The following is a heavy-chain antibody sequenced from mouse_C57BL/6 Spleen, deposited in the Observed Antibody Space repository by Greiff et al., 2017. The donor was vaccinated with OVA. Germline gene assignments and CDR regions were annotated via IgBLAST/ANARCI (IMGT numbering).Heavy chain of an antibody. J-gene: IGHJ2*01. CDR1: GYSFTGYY. CDR2: INPSTGGT. CDR3: ARFLRRGGYYFDY. D-gene: IGHD2-12*01. V-gene: IGHV1-42*01. Sequence: EVQLQQSGPELVKPGASVKISCKASGYSFTGYYMNWVKQSPEKSLEWIGEINPSTGGTTYNQKFKAKATLTVDKSSSTAYMQLKSLTSEDSAVYYCARFLRRGGYYFDYWGQGTTLTVSS.